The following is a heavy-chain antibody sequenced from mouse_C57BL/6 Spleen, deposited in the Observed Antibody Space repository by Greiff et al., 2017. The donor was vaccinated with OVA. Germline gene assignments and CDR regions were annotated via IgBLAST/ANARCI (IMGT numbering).Heavy chain of an antibody. CDR2: ISDGGSYT. CDR3: ARDPGERAMDY. J-gene: IGHJ4*01. CDR1: GFTFSSYA. V-gene: IGHV5-4*01. Sequence: EVQLVESGGGLVKPGGSLKLSCAASGFTFSSYAMSWVRQTPEKRLEWVATISDGGSYTYYPDNVKGRFTISRDNAKSNLYLQMSHLKSEDTAMYYCARDPGERAMDYWGQGTSVTVSS.